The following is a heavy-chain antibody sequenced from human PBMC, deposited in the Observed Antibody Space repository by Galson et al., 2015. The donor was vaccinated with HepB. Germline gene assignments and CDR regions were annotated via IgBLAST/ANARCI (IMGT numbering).Heavy chain of an antibody. D-gene: IGHD2-2*01. V-gene: IGHV3-23*01. CDR2: ISGSGGST. Sequence: SLRLSCAASGFTFSSYAMSWVRQAPGKGLEWVSAISGSGGSTYYADSVKGRFTISRDNSKNTLYLQMNSLRAEDTAVYYCAKGVSPRYCSSTSCYHYYYYMDVWGKGTTVTVSS. CDR3: AKGVSPRYCSSTSCYHYYYYMDV. J-gene: IGHJ6*03. CDR1: GFTFSSYA.